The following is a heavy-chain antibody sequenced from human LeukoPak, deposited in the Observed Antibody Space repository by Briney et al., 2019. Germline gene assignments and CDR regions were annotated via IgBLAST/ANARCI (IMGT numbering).Heavy chain of an antibody. J-gene: IGHJ3*02. CDR1: GGTFSGYA. D-gene: IGHD4-23*01. Sequence: GASVKVSCKASGGTFSGYAISWVRQAPGQGLEWMGGIIPIFGTAHYAQKFQVRVTITADKSTSTAYMDLSSLRSENTAVYYCARSLIDYGGSYDAFDIWGQGTMVTVSS. CDR3: ARSLIDYGGSYDAFDI. CDR2: IIPIFGTA. V-gene: IGHV1-69*06.